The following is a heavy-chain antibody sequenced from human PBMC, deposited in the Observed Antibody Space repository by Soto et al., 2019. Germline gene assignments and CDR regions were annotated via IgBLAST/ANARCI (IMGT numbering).Heavy chain of an antibody. J-gene: IGHJ5*02. CDR1: GFTFSSYS. CDR3: ARDLPYDFWSGYYNRWFDP. Sequence: EVQLVESGGGLVKPGGSLRLSCAASGFTFSSYSMNWVRQAPGQGLEWVSSISSSRSYIYYADSVKGRFTISRDNAKNSLYLQMNSLRAEDTAVYYCARDLPYDFWSGYYNRWFDPWGQGTLVTVSS. D-gene: IGHD3-3*01. CDR2: ISSSRSYI. V-gene: IGHV3-21*01.